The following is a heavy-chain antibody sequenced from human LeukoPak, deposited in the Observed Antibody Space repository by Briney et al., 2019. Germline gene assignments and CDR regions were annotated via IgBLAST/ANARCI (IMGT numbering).Heavy chain of an antibody. CDR1: GFTVSTSY. CDR2: IYGGGST. J-gene: IGHJ4*02. V-gene: IGHV3-53*01. CDR3: ARGYSSGWPDF. D-gene: IGHD6-25*01. Sequence: GGSLRLSCAASGFTVSTSYMNWVRQAPGKGLEWVSVIYGGGSTYYADSVRGRFTISRDNSKNTLYLQMNSLRVEDTAVYFCARGYSSGWPDFWGQGTLVTVSS.